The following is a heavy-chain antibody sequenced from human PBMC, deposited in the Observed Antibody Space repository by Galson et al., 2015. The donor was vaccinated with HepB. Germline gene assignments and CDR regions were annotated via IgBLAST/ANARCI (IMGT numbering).Heavy chain of an antibody. V-gene: IGHV3-48*01. J-gene: IGHJ6*02. CDR1: GFSFMSHS. D-gene: IGHD3-3*01. CDR3: ARNPASYDYYNMDV. CDR2: ISPGGTK. Sequence: SLRLSCAASGFSFMSHSMNWVRHSPGKGLEWLAYISPGGTKNYAGPARGRFTISSDNVKKAMYLHMSSLRVEDTAVYYCARNPASYDYYNMDVWGQGTTVTVS.